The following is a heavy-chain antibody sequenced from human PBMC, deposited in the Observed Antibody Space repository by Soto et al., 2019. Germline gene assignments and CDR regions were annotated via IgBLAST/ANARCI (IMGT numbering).Heavy chain of an antibody. V-gene: IGHV1-69*06. Sequence: QVQLVQSGAEVKKPGSSVKVSCKASGGTFGSYAISWVRQAPGQGIEWMGGIIPMYGTTNYAQKFQGRVTMVADKSTSTVYMDLGSLRTDDSAVYYCARGFADSSAWFDHWGQGTVVTVSS. D-gene: IGHD3-22*01. J-gene: IGHJ5*02. CDR2: IIPMYGTT. CDR3: ARGFADSSAWFDH. CDR1: GGTFGSYA.